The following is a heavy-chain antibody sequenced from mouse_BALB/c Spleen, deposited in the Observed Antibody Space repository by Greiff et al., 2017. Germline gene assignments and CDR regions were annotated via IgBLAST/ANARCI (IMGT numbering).Heavy chain of an antibody. Sequence: EVKLVESGPGLVKPSQSLSLTCSVTGYSITSGYYWNWIRQFPGNKLEWMGYISYDGSNNYNPSLKNRISITRDTSKNQFFLKLNSVTTEDTATYYCARAYYGYEDYAMDYWGQGTSVTVSS. J-gene: IGHJ4*01. V-gene: IGHV3-6*02. CDR3: ARAYYGYEDYAMDY. CDR1: GYSITSGYY. CDR2: ISYDGSN. D-gene: IGHD1-2*01.